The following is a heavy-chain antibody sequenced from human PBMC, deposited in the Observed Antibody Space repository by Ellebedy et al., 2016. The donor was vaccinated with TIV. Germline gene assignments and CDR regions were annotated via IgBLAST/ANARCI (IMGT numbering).Heavy chain of an antibody. D-gene: IGHD2-2*01. CDR2: IYHSGST. J-gene: IGHJ6*02. V-gene: IGHV4-4*02. CDR1: GGSSSRSNW. Sequence: SETLSLTXAVSGGSSSRSNWWSWVRQPPGKGLEWIGEIYHSGSTNYNPSLKSRVTISVDKSKNQFSLKLSSVTAADTAVYYCARVSIVVVPADIYGMDVWGQGTTVTVSS. CDR3: ARVSIVVVPADIYGMDV.